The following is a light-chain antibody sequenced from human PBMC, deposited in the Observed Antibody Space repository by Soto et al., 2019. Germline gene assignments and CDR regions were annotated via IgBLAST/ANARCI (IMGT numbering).Light chain of an antibody. V-gene: IGKV2-30*01. Sequence: EVVLTQSQLSLPVTLGQPASISCRSNQRLLYSDGIAYVSWFQQRPVRSPRRLIYKVSNRDSGVPTRFSGSGSGTDFALKISRVEAEDVGLYYCMHGLQPPPTFGQGTLLEI. J-gene: IGKJ5*01. CDR1: QRLLYSDGIAY. CDR2: KVS. CDR3: MHGLQPPPT.